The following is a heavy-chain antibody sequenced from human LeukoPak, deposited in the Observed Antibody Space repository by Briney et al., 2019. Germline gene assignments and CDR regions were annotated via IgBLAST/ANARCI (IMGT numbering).Heavy chain of an antibody. CDR2: INPTGDST. Sequence: ASGKVSCKASGYTFSSYYMHWVRQAPGQGLEWVGLINPTGDSTNYAQNFRGRVTMTRDTSTSTVYMDLSSLRSEDTAVYYCAREASGGYFDYWGQGTLVTVSS. J-gene: IGHJ4*02. V-gene: IGHV1-46*01. CDR3: AREASGGYFDY. D-gene: IGHD4-23*01. CDR1: GYTFSSYY.